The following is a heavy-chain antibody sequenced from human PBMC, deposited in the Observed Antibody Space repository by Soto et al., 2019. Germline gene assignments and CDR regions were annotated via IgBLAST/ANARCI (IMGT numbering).Heavy chain of an antibody. CDR1: GFTFSSYG. Sequence: ESGGGVVQPGRSLRLSCAASGFTFSSYGMHWVRQAPGKGLEWVAVISYDGSNKYYADSVKGRFTISRDNSKNTLYLQMNSLRAEDTAVYYCAKESASRGYCSGGSCQPYYYYMDVWGKGTTVTVSS. V-gene: IGHV3-30*18. CDR3: AKESASRGYCSGGSCQPYYYYMDV. J-gene: IGHJ6*03. CDR2: ISYDGSNK. D-gene: IGHD2-15*01.